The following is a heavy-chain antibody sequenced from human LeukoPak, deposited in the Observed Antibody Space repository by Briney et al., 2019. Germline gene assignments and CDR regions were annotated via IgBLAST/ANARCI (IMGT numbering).Heavy chain of an antibody. CDR3: ARLNRVVVVAATPVGYYYYYMDV. D-gene: IGHD2-15*01. J-gene: IGHJ6*03. CDR1: GYSFTSYW. CDR2: IYPGDSDT. Sequence: GESLKISCKGSGYSFTSYWIGWVRQMPGKGLEWMGIIYPGDSDTRYSPSFQGQVTISADKSISTAYLQWSSLKASDTAMYYCARLNRVVVVAATPVGYYYYYMDVWGKGTTVTVS. V-gene: IGHV5-51*01.